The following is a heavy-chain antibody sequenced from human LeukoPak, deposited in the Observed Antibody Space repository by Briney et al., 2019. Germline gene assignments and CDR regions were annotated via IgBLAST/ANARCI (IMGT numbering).Heavy chain of an antibody. CDR3: ARLIGTITRYSSSSHDAFGI. D-gene: IGHD6-13*01. CDR1: GYTFTGYY. CDR2: INPNSGGT. Sequence: ASVKVSCKASGYTFTGYYMHWVRQAPGQGLEWMGWINPNSGGTNYAQKFQGRVTMTRDTSISTAYMELSSLRSEDTAVYYCARLIGTITRYSSSSHDAFGIWGQGTMVTVSS. V-gene: IGHV1-2*02. J-gene: IGHJ3*02.